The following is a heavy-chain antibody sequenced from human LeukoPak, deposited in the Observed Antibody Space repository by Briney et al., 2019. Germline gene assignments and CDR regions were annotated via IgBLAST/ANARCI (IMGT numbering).Heavy chain of an antibody. D-gene: IGHD5-18*01. Sequence: GGSLRLSCAASGFTFSSYWMSWVRQAPGKGLEWVANIKQDGSQIQYVDSQKGRFTISRDNTKNSLYLQMNSLSAEDTAVYYCARDTAMDNYYGMDVWGQGTTVTVSS. J-gene: IGHJ6*02. CDR3: ARDTAMDNYYGMDV. CDR2: IKQDGSQI. CDR1: GFTFSSYW. V-gene: IGHV3-7*03.